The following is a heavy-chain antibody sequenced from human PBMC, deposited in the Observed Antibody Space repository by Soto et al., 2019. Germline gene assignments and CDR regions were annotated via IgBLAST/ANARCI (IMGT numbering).Heavy chain of an antibody. Sequence: GGSLRLSCAASGFTFSHAWMSWVRQAPGKGLEWVGRIKSRADGETKDYGAPVRGRFTISRDDAKDTLYLQMNSLRIEDTAVYYCCVVKRLDQYSTSGYWFDPWGPGTLVTVSS. J-gene: IGHJ5*02. CDR1: GFTFSHAW. CDR3: CVVKRLDQYSTSGYWFDP. D-gene: IGHD2-15*01. CDR2: IKSRADGETK. V-gene: IGHV3-15*01.